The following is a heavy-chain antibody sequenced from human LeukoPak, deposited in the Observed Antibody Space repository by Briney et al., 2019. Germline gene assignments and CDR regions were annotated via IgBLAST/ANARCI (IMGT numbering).Heavy chain of an antibody. CDR1: GGSISSYY. CDR2: IYYSGST. D-gene: IGHD6-13*01. J-gene: IGHJ4*02. Sequence: SETLSLTCTVTGGSISSYYWSWIRQPPGKGLEWIGYIYYSGSTNYNPSLKSRVTISVDTSKNQFSLKLSSVTAADTAVYYCARDNQQLDSLDYWGQGTLVTVSS. CDR3: ARDNQQLDSLDY. V-gene: IGHV4-59*01.